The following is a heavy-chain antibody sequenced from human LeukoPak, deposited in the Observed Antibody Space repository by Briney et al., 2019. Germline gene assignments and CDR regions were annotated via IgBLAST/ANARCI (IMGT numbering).Heavy chain of an antibody. D-gene: IGHD4-17*01. V-gene: IGHV3-23*01. Sequence: GGSLRLSCAASGFTFSSYAMSWVRQTPGKGLEWVSTISGSGGSTYYADSVKGRFTSSRDNSKNTLYLQMSSLRPEDTAVYYCATPHPATYGDYRTLYYWGQGTLVTASS. CDR3: ATPHPATYGDYRTLYY. CDR1: GFTFSSYA. CDR2: ISGSGGST. J-gene: IGHJ4*02.